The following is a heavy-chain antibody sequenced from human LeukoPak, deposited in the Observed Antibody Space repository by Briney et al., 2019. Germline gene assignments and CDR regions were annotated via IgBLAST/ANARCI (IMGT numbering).Heavy chain of an antibody. V-gene: IGHV3-21*01. Sequence: TGGSLRLFCAASGFTFSSYTMSWVRQAPGQGLEWVSSINDNSEYIYYANSVKGRFTVSRDNAKNSLFLHMNSLRAEDTAVYYCARQQYGAYDYDYWGQGTLVTVSS. CDR2: INDNSEYI. CDR1: GFTFSSYT. D-gene: IGHD3-16*01. J-gene: IGHJ4*02. CDR3: ARQQYGAYDYDY.